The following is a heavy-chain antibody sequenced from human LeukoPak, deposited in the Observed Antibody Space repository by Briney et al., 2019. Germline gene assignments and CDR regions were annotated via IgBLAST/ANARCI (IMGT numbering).Heavy chain of an antibody. CDR3: AKWGDYDVLTGYYVSDY. V-gene: IGHV3-23*01. D-gene: IGHD3-9*01. CDR2: ITGGGSGI. Sequence: PGASLRLSCAASGFTFSNHAMSWVRQAPGKGLEWVSAITGGGSGIYYADSMKSRFTISRDNSKNTLYLQINSLRAEDTAVYYRAKWGDYDVLTGYYVSDYWGQGTLVTVSS. J-gene: IGHJ4*02. CDR1: GFTFSNHA.